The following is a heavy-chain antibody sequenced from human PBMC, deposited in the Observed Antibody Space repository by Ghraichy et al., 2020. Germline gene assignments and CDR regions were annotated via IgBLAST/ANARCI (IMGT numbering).Heavy chain of an antibody. V-gene: IGHV4-61*02. CDR1: GDSISSNDYY. Sequence: SETLSLTCTVSGDSISSNDYYWSWIRQPAGKGLEWIGRIYTSGTTNYNPPLKSRVTISVDTSKNQFSLILNSVTAADTAVYYCARYCSGGRCSSYWGQGTLVTVSS. CDR3: ARYCSGGRCSSY. D-gene: IGHD2-15*01. J-gene: IGHJ4*01. CDR2: IYTSGTT.